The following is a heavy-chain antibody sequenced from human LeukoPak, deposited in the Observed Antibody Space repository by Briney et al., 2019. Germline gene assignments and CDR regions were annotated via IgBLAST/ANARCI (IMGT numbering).Heavy chain of an antibody. CDR1: GFTFSTYW. D-gene: IGHD2-21*02. J-gene: IGHJ2*01. CDR2: IKQDGSEK. Sequence: GSLRLSCEASGFTFSTYWMSWVRQAPGKGLEWVANIKQDGSEKYYVDSVKGRFTISRDNAENSLFLQMNSLRPDDTAVYFCVKLVVVTATYWYFDVWGRGTPITVSS. CDR3: VKLVVVTATYWYFDV. V-gene: IGHV3-7*01.